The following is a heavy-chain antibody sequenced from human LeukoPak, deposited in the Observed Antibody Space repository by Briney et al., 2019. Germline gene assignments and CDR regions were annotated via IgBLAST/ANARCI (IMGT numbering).Heavy chain of an antibody. CDR3: ARHDSRGVDY. V-gene: IGHV1-8*01. J-gene: IGHJ4*02. CDR1: GYTFTRYD. D-gene: IGHD3-22*01. CDR2: MNPNSGNT. Sequence: ASVKVSCKASGYTFTRYDINWVRQATGQGLEWMGWMNPNSGNTGYAQKFQSRVAMTRNTSISTAYMELSSLRSEDTAVYYCARHDSRGVDYWGQGTLVTVSS.